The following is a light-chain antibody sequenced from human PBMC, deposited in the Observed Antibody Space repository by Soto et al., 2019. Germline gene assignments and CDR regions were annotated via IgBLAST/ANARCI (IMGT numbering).Light chain of an antibody. V-gene: IGKV3-15*01. CDR2: GAS. CDR3: QQYNNWPPGT. J-gene: IGKJ1*01. Sequence: EIVMTQSPATLSVSPGERATLSCRASQSVNSNLAWYQQKPGQAPGLLIYGASTRATGIPARFSGSGSGTEFTITISSLQSEDFAVYYCQQYNNWPPGTFGQGTKVEIK. CDR1: QSVNSN.